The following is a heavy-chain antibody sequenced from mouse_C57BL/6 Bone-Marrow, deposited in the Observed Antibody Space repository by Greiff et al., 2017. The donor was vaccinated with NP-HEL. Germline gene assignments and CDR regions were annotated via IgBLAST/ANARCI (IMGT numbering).Heavy chain of an antibody. CDR1: GYTFTSYW. CDR3: ARDPRRRFAY. J-gene: IGHJ3*01. V-gene: IGHV1-64*01. CDR2: IHPNSGST. Sequence: QVQLKQPGAELVKPGASVKLSCKASGYTFTSYWMHWVKQRPGQGLEWIGMIHPNSGSTNYNEKFKSKATLTVDKSSSTAYMQLSSLTSEDSAVYYCARDPRRRFAYWGQGTLVTVSA.